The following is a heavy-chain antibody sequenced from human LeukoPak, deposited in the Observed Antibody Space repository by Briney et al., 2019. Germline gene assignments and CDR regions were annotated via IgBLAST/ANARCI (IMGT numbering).Heavy chain of an antibody. Sequence: EWVSAISGGGGSTYYADSVKGRFTISRDNPKNTLYLQINSLRAEDTAVYYCAKYAGGLVSWGQGTLVTVSS. J-gene: IGHJ5*02. CDR2: ISGGGGST. D-gene: IGHD2-21*01. CDR3: AKYAGGLVS. V-gene: IGHV3-23*01.